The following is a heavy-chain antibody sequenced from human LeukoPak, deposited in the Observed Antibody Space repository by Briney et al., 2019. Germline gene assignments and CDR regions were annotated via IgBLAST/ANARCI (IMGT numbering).Heavy chain of an antibody. V-gene: IGHV3-21*01. D-gene: IGHD3-10*01. CDR3: APPGSDSAPP. CDR2: IGSSXRYI. J-gene: IGHJ5*02. Sequence: XXVSSIGSSXRYIYYADSVKXRFTISREKAKTSLYLQMNRLRVEDTAVYFCAPPGSDSAPPWGQGTLVTVSS.